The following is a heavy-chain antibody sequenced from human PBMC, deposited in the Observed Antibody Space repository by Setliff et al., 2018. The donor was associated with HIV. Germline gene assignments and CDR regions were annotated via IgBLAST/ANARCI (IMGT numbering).Heavy chain of an antibody. CDR3: ARAYNVYDYRSDSSGYDY. Sequence: PGGSLRLSCATSGFTFSNFWMTWVRQAPGKGLEWVANIKEDGSETFYVDSVKGRFIASTDNAKNSLFLQMNSLKAEDTAVYYCARAYNVYDYRSDSSGYDYWGQGTLVTVSS. J-gene: IGHJ4*02. V-gene: IGHV3-7*03. CDR2: IKEDGSET. CDR1: GFTFSNFW. D-gene: IGHD3-22*01.